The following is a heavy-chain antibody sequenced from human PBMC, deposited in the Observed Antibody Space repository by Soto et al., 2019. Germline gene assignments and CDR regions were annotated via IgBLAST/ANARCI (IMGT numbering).Heavy chain of an antibody. CDR1: GYTFTSYA. CDR2: INAGNSNT. V-gene: IGHV1-3*01. J-gene: IGHJ6*02. CDR3: AAGGTTPAYYYGMDV. D-gene: IGHD1-1*01. Sequence: ASVKVSCKASGYTFTSYAMHWVRQAPGQRLEWMGWINAGNSNTKYSQKFQGRVTITRDTSASTAYMELSSLRSEDTAVYYCAAGGTTPAYYYGMDVWGQGTTVTVSS.